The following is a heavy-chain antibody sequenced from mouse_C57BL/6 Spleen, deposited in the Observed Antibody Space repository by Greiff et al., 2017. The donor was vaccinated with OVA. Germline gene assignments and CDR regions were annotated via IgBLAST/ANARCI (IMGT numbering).Heavy chain of an antibody. V-gene: IGHV1-62-2*01. CDR2: FYPGSGSI. J-gene: IGHJ4*01. CDR1: GYTFTEYT. Sequence: QVQLQQSGAELVKPGASVKLSCKASGYTFTEYTIHWVKQRSGQGLEWIGWFYPGSGSIKYNEKFKDKATLTADKSSSTVYMELSRLTSEDSAVYFCAGHEDDGSSPYNYAMDYWGQGTSVTVSS. D-gene: IGHD1-1*01. CDR3: AGHEDDGSSPYNYAMDY.